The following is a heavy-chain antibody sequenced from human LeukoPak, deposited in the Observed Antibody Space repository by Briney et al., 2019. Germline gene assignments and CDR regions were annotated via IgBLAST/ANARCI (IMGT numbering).Heavy chain of an antibody. D-gene: IGHD3-10*01. CDR2: ISTSGANA. V-gene: IGHV3-23*01. CDR3: AKGTFGSGSYPGHYFDY. CDR1: GFTFSNYV. J-gene: IGHJ4*02. Sequence: PGGSLRLSCAASGFTFSNYVMSWVRQAPGKGLEWVSAISTSGANAYHADSVKGRFTISRDNSKSTLFLQMDSLRAEDTAIYYCAKGTFGSGSYPGHYFDYWGQGTLVTASS.